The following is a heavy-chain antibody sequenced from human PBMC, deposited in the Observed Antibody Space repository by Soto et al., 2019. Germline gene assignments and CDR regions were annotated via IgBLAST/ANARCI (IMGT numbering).Heavy chain of an antibody. J-gene: IGHJ5*02. Sequence: QITLKESGPTLVQPTQTLTLTCTFSWFSLSTRGVGVGWIRPPPGKALEWLALNYWDDDKRYSPSLKSRLTITKDTAKNQVGLTMTNLDPVDTATYDCALITVIAAAGLNWFDPWGQGTLVTVSS. CDR2: NYWDDDK. CDR3: ALITVIAAAGLNWFDP. CDR1: WFSLSTRGVG. V-gene: IGHV2-5*02. D-gene: IGHD6-13*01.